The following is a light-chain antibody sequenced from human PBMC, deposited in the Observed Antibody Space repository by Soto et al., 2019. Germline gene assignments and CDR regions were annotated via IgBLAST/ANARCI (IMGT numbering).Light chain of an antibody. CDR3: SSYTSISTLYV. V-gene: IGLV2-14*01. Sequence: QSVLTQPASPSGSPGQSITISCTGTNSDVGGYNYVSWYQQHPGKAPELMIYEVSHRPSGVSNRFSGSKSDNTASLTISGLQAEDEADYYCSSYTSISTLYVFGTGTKVTVL. CDR2: EVS. CDR1: NSDVGGYNY. J-gene: IGLJ1*01.